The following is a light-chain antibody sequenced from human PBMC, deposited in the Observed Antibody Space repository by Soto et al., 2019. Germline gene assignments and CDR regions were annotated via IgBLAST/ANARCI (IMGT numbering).Light chain of an antibody. CDR1: QSIRNW. Sequence: DIQMTQSPSTLSASVGDRVTITCRASQSIRNWLAWYQQKPGKAPKLLIHQASTLQSGVPSRFSGSESGTEYTLTISSLQPEDYETYYCQQLYIFPLTFGQGTRLEIK. CDR2: QAS. V-gene: IGKV1-5*03. CDR3: QQLYIFPLT. J-gene: IGKJ5*01.